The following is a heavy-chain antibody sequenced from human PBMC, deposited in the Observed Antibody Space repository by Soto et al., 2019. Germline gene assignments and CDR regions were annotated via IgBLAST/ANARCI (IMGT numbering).Heavy chain of an antibody. CDR1: GYTFTGYY. CDR2: INPNRGGT. Sequence: QVQLVQSGAEVKKPGASVKVSCKASGYTFTGYYMHWVRQAPGQGHEWMGWINPNRGGTNYAQKFQGRVTMTRDTSISTAYMELSRLRSDDTAVYYCARGNYYDKGLIDYWGQGTLVTVSS. CDR3: ARGNYYDKGLIDY. J-gene: IGHJ4*02. D-gene: IGHD3-22*01. V-gene: IGHV1-2*02.